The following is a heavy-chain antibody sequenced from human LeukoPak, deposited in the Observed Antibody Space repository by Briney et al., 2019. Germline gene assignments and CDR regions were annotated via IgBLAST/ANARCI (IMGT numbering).Heavy chain of an antibody. CDR1: GGSLNGHY. CDR3: ARRRDGGYNYGTFDY. J-gene: IGHJ4*02. D-gene: IGHD5-24*01. V-gene: IGHV4-34*01. CDR2: GSESGGT. Sequence: SETLSLTCAVYGGSLNGHYWSWIRQPPGKGLEWIGEGSESGGTKFNPSLKSRVTISADTSKNQFSLKVKSVTAADTAVYYCARRRDGGYNYGTFDYWGQGTLVTVSS.